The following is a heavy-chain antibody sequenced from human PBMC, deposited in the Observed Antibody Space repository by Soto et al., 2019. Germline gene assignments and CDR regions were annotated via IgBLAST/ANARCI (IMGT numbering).Heavy chain of an antibody. V-gene: IGHV3-30-3*01. D-gene: IGHD6-13*01. J-gene: IGHJ5*02. CDR2: ISYDGSNK. Sequence: GGSLRLSCAASGFTFSSYAMDWVRRAPGKGLEWVAVISYDGSNKYYADSVKGRFTISRDNSKNTLYLQMNSLRAEDTAVYYCARDSRGYWDNGVFDPWGQGTLVTVSS. CDR3: ARDSRGYWDNGVFDP. CDR1: GFTFSSYA.